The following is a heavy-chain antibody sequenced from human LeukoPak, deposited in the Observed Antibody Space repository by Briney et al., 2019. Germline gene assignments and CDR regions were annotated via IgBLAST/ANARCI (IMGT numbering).Heavy chain of an antibody. V-gene: IGHV3-13*01. D-gene: IGHD3-3*01. CDR2: IGTAGDT. CDR1: GFTFSSYD. Sequence: GGSLRLSCAASGFTFSSYDMHWVRQATGKGLEWVSAIGTAGDTYYPGSVKGRFTISRENAKNSLYLQMDSLRAGDTAVYYCARGGPYEPPDYWGRGTLVTVSS. J-gene: IGHJ4*02. CDR3: ARGGPYEPPDY.